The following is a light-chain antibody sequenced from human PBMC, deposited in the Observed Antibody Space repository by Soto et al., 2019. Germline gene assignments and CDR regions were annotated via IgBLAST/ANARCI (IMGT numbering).Light chain of an antibody. CDR1: QSVSSY. V-gene: IGKV3-20*01. Sequence: DIVLTQSPSTLSLSPGERATLSCRASQSVSSYLAWYQQKPGQAPRLLIYGTSNRATGIPDRFSGSGSGTDFTLTIRRLEPEDFAMYFCQQYDKSPLTFGPGTKVDIK. CDR3: QQYDKSPLT. J-gene: IGKJ3*01. CDR2: GTS.